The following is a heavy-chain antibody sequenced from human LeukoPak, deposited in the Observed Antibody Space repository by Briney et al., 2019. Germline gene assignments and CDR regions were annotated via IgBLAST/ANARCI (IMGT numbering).Heavy chain of an antibody. CDR2: INTNTGNP. D-gene: IGHD3-22*01. Sequence: ASVKVSCKASGYTFTSYAMNWVRQPPGQGREWMGWINTNTGNPTNSHGFTGRFVFSLDTSVSTAYLQISSLKADDTAVYYCARAARYYDSSGYYSGTFDIWGDGTMVTVSS. V-gene: IGHV7-4-1*02. CDR3: ARAARYYDSSGYYSGTFDI. CDR1: GYTFTSYA. J-gene: IGHJ3*02.